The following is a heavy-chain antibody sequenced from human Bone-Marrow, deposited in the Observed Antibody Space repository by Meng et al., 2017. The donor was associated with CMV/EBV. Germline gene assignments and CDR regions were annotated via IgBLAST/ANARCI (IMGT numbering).Heavy chain of an antibody. CDR1: GFTFTSYS. CDR2: ISSSGSTI. D-gene: IGHD6-19*01. J-gene: IGHJ5*02. CDR3: ARSPSPGIAVGP. V-gene: IGHV3-48*04. Sequence: GESLKISCAASGFTFTSYSMNWVRQAPGKGLEWVSSISSSGSTIYYADSVKGRFTISRDNAKNPLYLQMNSLRAEDTAVYYCARSPSPGIAVGPWGQGTLVTVSS.